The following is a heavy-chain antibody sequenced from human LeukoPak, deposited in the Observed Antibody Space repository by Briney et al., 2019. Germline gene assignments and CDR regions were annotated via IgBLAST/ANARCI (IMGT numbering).Heavy chain of an antibody. V-gene: IGHV3-69-1*01. CDR1: GFTVSSHY. D-gene: IGHD3-3*01. Sequence: AGGSLRLSCAASGFTVSSHYMSWVRQAPGKGLEWVSSISSSSYIYYADSVKGRFTISRDNAKNSLYLQMNSLRAEDTAVYYCATIRNYDFWSGNLYYMDVWGKGTTVTVSS. CDR2: ISSSSYI. CDR3: ATIRNYDFWSGNLYYMDV. J-gene: IGHJ6*03.